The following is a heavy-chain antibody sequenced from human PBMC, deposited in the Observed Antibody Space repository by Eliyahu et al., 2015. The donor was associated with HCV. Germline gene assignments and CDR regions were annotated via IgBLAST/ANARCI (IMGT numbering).Heavy chain of an antibody. D-gene: IGHD1-1*01. Sequence: QVQLVESGGGLVKPGGSLRLSCAAXGFIFXDNYMNWXRQAPGKGLGWVSYISSSGNTIFYADSVKGRFTISRDNAKNSLHLQMHSLRAEDTAVYYCAKDVEATVFSGSDYWGQGTLVTVSS. V-gene: IGHV3-11*01. J-gene: IGHJ4*02. CDR2: ISSSGNTI. CDR1: GFIFXDNY. CDR3: AKDVEATVFSGSDY.